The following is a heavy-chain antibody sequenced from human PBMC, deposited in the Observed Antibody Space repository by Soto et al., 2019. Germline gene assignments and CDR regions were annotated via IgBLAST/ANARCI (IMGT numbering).Heavy chain of an antibody. D-gene: IGHD3-9*01. CDR2: IFGDGGGI. Sequence: LRLSCAASGFSFRTYAMSWVRQAPGEGLEWVSGIFGDGGGISYADSVKGRFTISRDNSKNILYLQMNSLRAEDTAVYYCARDGAEYYDILTGYQYGMDVWGQGTTVTVSS. V-gene: IGHV3-23*01. J-gene: IGHJ6*02. CDR3: ARDGAEYYDILTGYQYGMDV. CDR1: GFSFRTYA.